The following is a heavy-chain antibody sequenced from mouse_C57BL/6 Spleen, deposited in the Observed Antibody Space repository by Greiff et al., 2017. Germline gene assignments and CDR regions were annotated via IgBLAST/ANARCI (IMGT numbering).Heavy chain of an antibody. CDR1: GFSLTSYG. J-gene: IGHJ4*01. D-gene: IGHD1-2*01. Sequence: QVQLKESGPGLVQPSQSLSITCTVSGFSLTSYGVHWVRQSPGKGLEWLGVIWSGGSTDYNAAFISRLSICKDNSKGQVFFKMHSLHADDTAIYDSADHYLYFAMDYWGQGTSVTVSS. CDR2: IWSGGST. CDR3: ADHYLYFAMDY. V-gene: IGHV2-2*01.